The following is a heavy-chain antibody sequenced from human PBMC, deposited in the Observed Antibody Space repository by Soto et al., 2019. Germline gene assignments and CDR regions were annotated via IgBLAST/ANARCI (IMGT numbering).Heavy chain of an antibody. CDR1: GFLFSSYT. Sequence: GGSLRLSCAASGFLFSSYTMNWVRQVPGKGLEWVSSIRPSSHYMYYADSVKGRFTISRDNDRHSLYLQMNSLRAEDTAVYYCAREGEYCTTASCFDDGMDVWGQGTTVTVSS. CDR2: IRPSSHYM. V-gene: IGHV3-21*01. CDR3: AREGEYCTTASCFDDGMDV. J-gene: IGHJ6*02. D-gene: IGHD2-2*01.